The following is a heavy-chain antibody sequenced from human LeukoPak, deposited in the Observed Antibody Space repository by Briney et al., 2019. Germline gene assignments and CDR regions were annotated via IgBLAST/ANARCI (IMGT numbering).Heavy chain of an antibody. CDR3: ARDFPGWGAFDV. J-gene: IGHJ3*01. CDR1: GLTFSEYN. V-gene: IGHV3-48*02. CDR2: ITIGGNTM. D-gene: IGHD1-26*01. Sequence: PGGSLRLSCAASGLTFSEYNMNWVRQAPGKGLEWVSFITIGGNTMYYADSVRGRFTISRDNAKKSLFLQMNSLGDEDTAVYYCARDFPGWGAFDVWGQGTMVTVSS.